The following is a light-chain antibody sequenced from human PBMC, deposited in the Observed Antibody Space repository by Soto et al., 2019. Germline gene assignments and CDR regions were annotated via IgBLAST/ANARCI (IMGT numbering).Light chain of an antibody. CDR3: QQYESYSPWT. Sequence: IQMTQSPSALSASVGDRATITCRASQSISSWLAWYQQKPGKAPKLLIYDASTLQSGVPSRYSGSGSGTEFTLTISNLQPDDFATYYCQQYESYSPWTSGQGTKA. V-gene: IGKV1-5*01. J-gene: IGKJ1*01. CDR1: QSISSW. CDR2: DAS.